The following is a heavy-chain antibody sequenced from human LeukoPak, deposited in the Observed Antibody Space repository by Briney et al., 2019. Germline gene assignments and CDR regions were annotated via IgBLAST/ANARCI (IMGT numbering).Heavy chain of an antibody. J-gene: IGHJ4*02. V-gene: IGHV4-34*01. CDR3: ARVVVPADEGPYFDY. CDR2: INHSGST. D-gene: IGHD2-2*01. Sequence: SETLSLTCAVYGGSFSGYYWSWIRQPPGKGLEWIGEINHSGSTNYNPSLKSRVTISVDTSKNQFSLKLSSVTAADTAVYYCARVVVPADEGPYFDYWGQGTLVTVSS. CDR1: GGSFSGYY.